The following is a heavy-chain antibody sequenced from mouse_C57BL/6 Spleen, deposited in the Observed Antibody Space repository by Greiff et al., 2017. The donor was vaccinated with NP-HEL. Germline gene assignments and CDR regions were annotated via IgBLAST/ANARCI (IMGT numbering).Heavy chain of an antibody. J-gene: IGHJ3*01. CDR2: IYPGSGST. Sequence: QVHVKQPGAELVKPGASVKMSCKASGYTFTSYWITWVKQRPGQGLEWIGDIYPGSGSTNYNEKFKSKATLTVDTSSSTAYMQLSSLTSEDSAVYYCARGDYDEGWFAYWGQGTLVTVSA. V-gene: IGHV1-55*01. CDR3: ARGDYDEGWFAY. CDR1: GYTFTSYW. D-gene: IGHD2-4*01.